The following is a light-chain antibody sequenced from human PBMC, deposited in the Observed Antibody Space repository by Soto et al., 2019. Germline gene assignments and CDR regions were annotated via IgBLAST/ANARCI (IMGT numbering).Light chain of an antibody. CDR2: DAS. Sequence: TVMTHSPATLSVSPGEIATLSFRASQSVSIALAWYQQKPVLPPRLLIYDASTRATGIPARFSGSGSGTDFTLTISSLQSQDFAVYYCQQYNKWPRTFGQGTKVDIK. CDR1: QSVSIA. CDR3: QQYNKWPRT. J-gene: IGKJ1*01. V-gene: IGKV3-15*01.